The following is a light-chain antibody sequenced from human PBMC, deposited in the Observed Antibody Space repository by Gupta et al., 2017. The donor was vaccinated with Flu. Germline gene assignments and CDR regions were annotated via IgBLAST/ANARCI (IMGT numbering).Light chain of an antibody. Sequence: EIVLTQSPGNLSLSPGERATLSCRASQSVSSSYLAWYQQKPGRAPRLLIYGASSRATGIPDRFSGSGSGTDFTLTISRLEPEDFAVYYCQQYGSSPWTFGQGTKVEIK. V-gene: IGKV3-20*01. CDR2: GAS. CDR3: QQYGSSPWT. CDR1: QSVSSSY. J-gene: IGKJ1*01.